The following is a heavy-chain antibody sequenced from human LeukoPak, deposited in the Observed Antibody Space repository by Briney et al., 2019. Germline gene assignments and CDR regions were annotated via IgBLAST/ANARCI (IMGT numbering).Heavy chain of an antibody. J-gene: IGHJ4*02. CDR2: FDPEDGET. D-gene: IGHD2-2*01. CDR3: ATGGGDSYQPLFPLDY. CDR1: GYTLTELS. V-gene: IGHV1-24*01. Sequence: ASVKVSCKVSGYTLTELSMHWVRQAPGKGLEWVGGFDPEDGETIYAQKFQGRVTMTEDTSTDTAYMELSSLRSEDTAVYYCATGGGDSYQPLFPLDYWGQGTLVTVSS.